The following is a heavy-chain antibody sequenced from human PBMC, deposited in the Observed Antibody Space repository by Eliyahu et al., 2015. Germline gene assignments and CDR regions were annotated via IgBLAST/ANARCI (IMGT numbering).Heavy chain of an antibody. CDR2: ISSSSSXI. CDR1: GFTFSSYS. V-gene: IGHV3-21*01. D-gene: IGHD3-16*01. Sequence: EVXLVESGXGLVKPGGSLXLSXXASGFTFSSYSMNWVRQAPGKGXEXVSSISSSSSXIXYADSVKGRFTISRXNAKNSLYLQMNSLRAEDTAVYYCARDFTTYVPDYWGQGTLVTVSS. CDR3: ARDFTTYVPDY. J-gene: IGHJ4*02.